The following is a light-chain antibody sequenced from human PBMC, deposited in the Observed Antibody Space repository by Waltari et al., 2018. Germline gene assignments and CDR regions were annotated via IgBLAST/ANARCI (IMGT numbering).Light chain of an antibody. CDR1: QSVSSY. J-gene: IGKJ5*01. CDR2: DTS. V-gene: IGKV3-11*01. Sequence: EIVLTQSPGTLSLSPGESATPPRRASQSVSSYLAWYQQKPGQAPRLLIYDTSNRATGIPARFSGSGSGTDFTLTISSLEPEDFAVYHCQQRITWPITFGQGTRLEIK. CDR3: QQRITWPIT.